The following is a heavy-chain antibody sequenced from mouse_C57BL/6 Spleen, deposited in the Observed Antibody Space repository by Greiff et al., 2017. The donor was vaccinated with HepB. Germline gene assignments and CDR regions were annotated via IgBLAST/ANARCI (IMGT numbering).Heavy chain of an antibody. Sequence: EVQGVESGGGLVKPGGSLKLSCAASGFTFSSYAMSWVRQTPEKRLEWVATISDGGSYTYYPDNVKGRFTISRDNAKNNLYLQMSHLKSEDTAMYYCARDRDSSGCFDYWGQGTTLTVSS. CDR2: ISDGGSYT. V-gene: IGHV5-4*01. CDR3: ARDRDSSGCFDY. D-gene: IGHD3-2*02. CDR1: GFTFSSYA. J-gene: IGHJ2*01.